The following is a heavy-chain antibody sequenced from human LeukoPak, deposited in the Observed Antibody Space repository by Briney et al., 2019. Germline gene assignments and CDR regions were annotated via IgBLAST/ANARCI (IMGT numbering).Heavy chain of an antibody. Sequence: GESLKISCKGSGYSFTSYWIGWVRQMPGKGLEWMGIIYPGDSDTRYSPSFQGQVTISADKSISTAYLQWSSLKASDTAMYYCLAYIYGILDAFDIWGQGTMVTVSS. V-gene: IGHV5-51*01. D-gene: IGHD5-18*01. CDR1: GYSFTSYW. CDR3: LAYIYGILDAFDI. J-gene: IGHJ3*02. CDR2: IYPGDSDT.